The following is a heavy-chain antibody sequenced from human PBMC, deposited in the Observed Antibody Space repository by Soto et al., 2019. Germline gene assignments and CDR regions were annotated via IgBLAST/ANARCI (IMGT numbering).Heavy chain of an antibody. CDR2: ISSSSSYI. CDR3: ARELYSSGWYGLWLSDY. V-gene: IGHV3-21*01. CDR1: GFTFSSYS. Sequence: GGSLRLSCAASGFTFSSYSMNWVRQAPGKGLEWVSSISSSSSYIYYADSVKGRFTISRDNAKNSLYLQMNSLRAEDTAVYYCARELYSSGWYGLWLSDYWGQGTLVTVSS. D-gene: IGHD6-19*01. J-gene: IGHJ4*02.